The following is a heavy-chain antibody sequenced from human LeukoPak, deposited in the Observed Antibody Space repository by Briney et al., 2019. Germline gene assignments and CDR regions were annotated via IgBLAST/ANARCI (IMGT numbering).Heavy chain of an antibody. CDR2: VNPNSGNT. CDR1: GYTFTSYD. Sequence: GASVKVSCKASGYTFTSYDINWVRQATGQGLEWMGWVNPNSGNTGYAQKFQGRVTITRNTSISTAYMELSSLRSEDTAVYYCARRLADRLKGNWFDPWGQGTLVTVSS. V-gene: IGHV1-8*03. CDR3: ARRLADRLKGNWFDP. D-gene: IGHD6-6*01. J-gene: IGHJ5*02.